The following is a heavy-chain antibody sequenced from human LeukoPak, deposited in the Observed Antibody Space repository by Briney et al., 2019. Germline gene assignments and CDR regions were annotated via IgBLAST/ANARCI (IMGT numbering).Heavy chain of an antibody. CDR3: ARGGVGAEYYFDY. D-gene: IGHD1-26*01. CDR2: INHSGST. J-gene: IGHJ4*02. Sequence: SETLSLTCAVYGGSFSGYYWSWIRQPPGKGLEWIGEINHSGSTNYNPSLKSRVTISVDTSKNQFSLKLSSVTAADTAVYYCARGGVGAEYYFDYWGQGTLVTVSS. V-gene: IGHV4-34*01. CDR1: GGSFSGYY.